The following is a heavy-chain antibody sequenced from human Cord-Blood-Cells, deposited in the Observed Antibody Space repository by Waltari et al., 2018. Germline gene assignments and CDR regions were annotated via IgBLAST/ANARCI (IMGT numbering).Heavy chain of an antibody. CDR3: ATGRLADYFDY. CDR2: IYSGGST. J-gene: IGHJ4*02. V-gene: IGHV3-53*04. CDR1: GFTVSSNY. Sequence: EVQLVESGGGLVQPGGSLRLSCAASGFTVSSNYMSWVRQAPGKGLEGVSVIYSGGSTYYADSVKGRFTISRHNAKNTLYLQMNSLRAEDTAVYYCATGRLADYFDYWGQGTLVTVSS.